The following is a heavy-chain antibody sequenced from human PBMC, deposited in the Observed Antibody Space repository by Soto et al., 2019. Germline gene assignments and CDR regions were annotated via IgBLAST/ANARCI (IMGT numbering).Heavy chain of an antibody. CDR2: ISYDGSNK. Sequence: GGSLRLSCAASGFTFSSYGMHWVRQAPGKGLEWVAVISYDGSNKYYADSVKGRFTISRDNSKNTLYLQMNSLRAEDTAGYYCATHEMNVLLWFGELSVWGKGTTVTVSS. V-gene: IGHV3-30*03. J-gene: IGHJ6*04. CDR3: ATHEMNVLLWFGELSV. CDR1: GFTFSSYG. D-gene: IGHD3-10*01.